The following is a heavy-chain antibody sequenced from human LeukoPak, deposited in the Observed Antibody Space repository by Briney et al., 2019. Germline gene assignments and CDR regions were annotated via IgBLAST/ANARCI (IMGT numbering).Heavy chain of an antibody. CDR3: ARGLAVAGLYYYYGMDV. J-gene: IGHJ6*02. V-gene: IGHV4-39*07. Sequence: SETLSLTCTVSGGSISSSSYYWGWIRQPPGKGLEWIGSIYYSGSTYYNPSLKSRVTISVDTSKNQFSLKLSSVTAADTAVYYCARGLAVAGLYYYYGMDVWGQGTTVTVSS. CDR2: IYYSGST. CDR1: GGSISSSSYY. D-gene: IGHD6-19*01.